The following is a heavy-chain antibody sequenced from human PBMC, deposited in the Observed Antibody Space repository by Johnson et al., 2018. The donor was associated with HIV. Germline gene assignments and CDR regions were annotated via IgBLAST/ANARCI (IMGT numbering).Heavy chain of an antibody. CDR3: ARGGRYYDPGAFDI. V-gene: IGHV3-20*04. J-gene: IGHJ3*02. Sequence: VQLVESGGGVVQPGRSLKLSCAASGFTFSDYYMSWVRQAPGQGLEWVAGINWNGGSRGYADSVQGRFTISRANAKNSLYLQMNSQRAEDTALYYCARGGRYYDPGAFDIWGQGAMVTVSS. D-gene: IGHD3-22*01. CDR2: INWNGGSR. CDR1: GFTFSDYY.